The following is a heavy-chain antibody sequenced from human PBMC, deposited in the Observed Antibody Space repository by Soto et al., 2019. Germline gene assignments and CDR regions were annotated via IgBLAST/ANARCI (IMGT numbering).Heavy chain of an antibody. CDR2: IGTAGDT. CDR3: ARSDFWSGYAFDI. Sequence: EVQLVESGGGLVQPGGSLRLSCAASGFTFSSYDMHWVRQATGKGLEWVSAIGTAGDTYYPGSVKGRFTISRENAKNSLYLQMNSLRAGDTAVYYCARSDFWSGYAFDIWGQGTMVTVSS. CDR1: GFTFSSYD. J-gene: IGHJ3*02. V-gene: IGHV3-13*01. D-gene: IGHD3-3*01.